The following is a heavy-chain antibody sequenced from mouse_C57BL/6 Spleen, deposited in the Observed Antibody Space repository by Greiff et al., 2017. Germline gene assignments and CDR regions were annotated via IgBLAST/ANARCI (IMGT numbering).Heavy chain of an antibody. V-gene: IGHV1-53*01. Sequence: QVQLKQPGTELVKPGASVKLSCKASGYTFTSYWMHWVKQRPGQGLEWIGNINPSNGGTNYDEKVKSKATLTVDKSSSTAYMQLSSLTSEDSAVYYCARRENDGYLYDFDDWGQGTTLTVCS. CDR3: ARRENDGYLYDFDD. CDR1: GYTFTSYW. J-gene: IGHJ2*01. CDR2: INPSNGGT. D-gene: IGHD2-3*01.